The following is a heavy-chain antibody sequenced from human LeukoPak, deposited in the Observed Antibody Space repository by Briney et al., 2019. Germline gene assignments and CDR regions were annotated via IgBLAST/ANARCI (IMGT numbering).Heavy chain of an antibody. CDR2: VIPIFGTA. CDR1: GGTFSSYA. Sequence: SVKVSCKASGGTFSSYAISWVRQAPGQGLEWMGGVIPIFGTANYAQKFQGRVTITADESTSTAYMELSSLRSEDTAVYYCARTAYSSGWSPRTVFDYWGQGTLVTVSS. J-gene: IGHJ4*02. D-gene: IGHD6-19*01. CDR3: ARTAYSSGWSPRTVFDY. V-gene: IGHV1-69*13.